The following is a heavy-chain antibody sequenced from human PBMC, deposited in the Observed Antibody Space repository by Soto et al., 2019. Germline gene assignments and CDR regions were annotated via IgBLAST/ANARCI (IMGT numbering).Heavy chain of an antibody. CDR3: AKDAVYNDGLWLMDH. CDR2: IYGSGRGI. J-gene: IGHJ4*02. V-gene: IGHV3-23*05. CDR1: GLPHSNFA. Sequence: GGSLRLSCTASGLPHSNFAMMWVRQAPGKGLECVSGIYGSGRGIEYTDSVKGRFTISRDNSKNTVYLQMTDLRADDTAVYYCAKDAVYNDGLWLMDHWGQGTQVTVSS. D-gene: IGHD2-21*01.